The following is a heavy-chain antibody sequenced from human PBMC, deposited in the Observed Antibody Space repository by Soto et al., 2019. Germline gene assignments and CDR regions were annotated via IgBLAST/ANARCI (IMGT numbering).Heavy chain of an antibody. CDR1: GFSLSTSGVG. V-gene: IGHV2-5*02. Sequence: QITLKESGPTLVKPTQTLTLTCTFSGFSLSTSGVGVVWIRQPPGKALEWLALIYWDDDKRYSPSLKSRLTITKDTSKNQVVLTMTNMDPVDTATYYCARHYDILTGYYGWFDPWGQGTLVTVSS. CDR3: ARHYDILTGYYGWFDP. D-gene: IGHD3-9*01. CDR2: IYWDDDK. J-gene: IGHJ5*02.